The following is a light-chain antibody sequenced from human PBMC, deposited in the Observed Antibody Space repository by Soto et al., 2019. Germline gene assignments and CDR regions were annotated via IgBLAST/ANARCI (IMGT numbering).Light chain of an antibody. CDR2: GAS. Sequence: EIVLTQSPGTLSLSPGERATLSCRASQSVSSSYLAWYQQKPGQAPRPLIYGASSRAIGIPDRFSGSGSRTDFTLTISRLEPEDFAVYYCPQYGSSPWTFGQGTKVEIK. CDR3: PQYGSSPWT. CDR1: QSVSSSY. J-gene: IGKJ1*01. V-gene: IGKV3-20*01.